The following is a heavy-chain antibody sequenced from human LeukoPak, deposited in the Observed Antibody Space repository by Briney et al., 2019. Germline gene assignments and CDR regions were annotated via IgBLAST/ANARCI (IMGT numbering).Heavy chain of an antibody. CDR3: ARGVGVSSSWYMYY. CDR2: INAGNGNT. CDR1: GYTFTNYA. Sequence: AASVKVSCKGSGYTFTNYAMHWVRQAPGQRLEWMGWINAGNGNTKYSQKFQGRVTITRDTSASTAYMELSSLRSEDTAVYYCARGVGVSSSWYMYYWGQGTLVTVSS. V-gene: IGHV1-3*01. J-gene: IGHJ4*02. D-gene: IGHD6-13*01.